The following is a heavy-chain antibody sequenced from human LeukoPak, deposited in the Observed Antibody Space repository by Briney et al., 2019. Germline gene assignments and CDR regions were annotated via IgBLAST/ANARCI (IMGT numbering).Heavy chain of an antibody. CDR1: GFTFSSYA. J-gene: IGHJ4*02. CDR2: ISYDGSNK. V-gene: IGHV3-30*04. CDR3: ARDRVVVVPAAILAY. D-gene: IGHD2-2*02. Sequence: GGSLRLSCAASGFTFSSYAMHWVRQAPGKGLEWVAVISYDGSNKYYADSVKGRFTISRDNSKNTLYLQMNSLRAEDTAVYYCARDRVVVVPAAILAYWGQGTLVTVPS.